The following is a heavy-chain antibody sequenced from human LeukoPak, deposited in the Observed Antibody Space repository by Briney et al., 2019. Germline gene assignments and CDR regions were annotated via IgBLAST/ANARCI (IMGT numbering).Heavy chain of an antibody. V-gene: IGHV4-39*07. CDR1: GGSISTYSYY. Sequence: PSQTLSLTCTVSGGSISTYSYYWGWIRQPPGTGLEWIGSVYYTGSTNYNPSLKSRVTISVDTSKNQFSLKLSSVTAADTAVYYCARVPSVRYYGSGSSYGMDVWGQGTTVTVSS. CDR2: VYYTGST. D-gene: IGHD3-10*01. CDR3: ARVPSVRYYGSGSSYGMDV. J-gene: IGHJ6*02.